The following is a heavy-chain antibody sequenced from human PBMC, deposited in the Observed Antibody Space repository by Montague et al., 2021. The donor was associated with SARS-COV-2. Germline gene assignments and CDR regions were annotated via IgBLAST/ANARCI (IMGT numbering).Heavy chain of an antibody. CDR1: GGSFSSYY. CDR3: ARWYPQTLSLIGLRGKSASDY. J-gene: IGHJ4*02. D-gene: IGHD4-23*01. Sequence: SETLSLTCTVYGGSFSSYYCTWIRQSPGKGLELISEINHNRTTNSNFNPSLRSRVTISVDTSKSQFSLKLTSVTAADTGVYYCARWYPQTLSLIGLRGKSASDYWGQGTLVTVSS. CDR2: INHNRTTNS. V-gene: IGHV4-34*01.